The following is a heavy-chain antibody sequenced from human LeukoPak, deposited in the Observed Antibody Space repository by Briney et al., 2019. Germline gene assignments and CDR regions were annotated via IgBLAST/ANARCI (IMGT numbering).Heavy chain of an antibody. J-gene: IGHJ4*02. Sequence: GGSLRLSCAASGFTFSIYAMGGARQAPGKGLEWVSAITASGGNTYYADSVKGRFTISRDNSKNPLYLQVNSLRAEDTAVYYCAKGNGYSYGRYYFDYWGQGTLVTVSS. CDR1: GFTFSIYA. V-gene: IGHV3-23*01. CDR3: AKGNGYSYGRYYFDY. D-gene: IGHD5-18*01. CDR2: ITASGGNT.